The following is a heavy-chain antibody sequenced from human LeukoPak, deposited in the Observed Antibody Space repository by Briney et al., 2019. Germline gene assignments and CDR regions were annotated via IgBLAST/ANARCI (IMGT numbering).Heavy chain of an antibody. D-gene: IGHD2-2*02. J-gene: IGHJ5*02. CDR1: GGSFSGYY. V-gene: IGHV4-34*01. CDR3: ARGWRYCSSTSCYRGNWFDP. CDR2: INHSGST. Sequence: PSEALSLTCAVDGGSFSGYYWSWIRQPPGKGLEWIGEINHSGSTNYNPSLKSRVTISVDTSKNQLSLKLSSVTAADTAVYYCARGWRYCSSTSCYRGNWFDPWGQGTLVTVSS.